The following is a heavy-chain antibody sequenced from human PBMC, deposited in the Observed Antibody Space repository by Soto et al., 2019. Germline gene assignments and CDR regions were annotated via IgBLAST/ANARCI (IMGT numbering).Heavy chain of an antibody. Sequence: QVQLVQSGGEVKKPGASVKVSCKASGYTFTSYGISWVRQAPGQGLEWMGWISTHKGNTHYSQKLQGRGTITTDTSTSTAYMELRSLGSDDTAVYYCARGWFGELLFDYWGQGTLVTVSS. CDR2: ISTHKGNT. J-gene: IGHJ4*02. D-gene: IGHD3-10*01. CDR1: GYTFTSYG. CDR3: ARGWFGELLFDY. V-gene: IGHV1-18*01.